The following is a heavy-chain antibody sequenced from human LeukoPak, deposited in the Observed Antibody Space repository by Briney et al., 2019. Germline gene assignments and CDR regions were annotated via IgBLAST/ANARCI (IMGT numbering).Heavy chain of an antibody. V-gene: IGHV3-23*01. CDR3: ARDDTVTLAFDI. J-gene: IGHJ3*02. CDR1: GFTFSSYA. D-gene: IGHD4-17*01. CDR2: ISGSGGST. Sequence: PGGSLRLSCAASGFTFSSYAMSWVRQAPGKGLEWVSGISGSGGSTYYADSVKGRFTISRDNSKNTLYLQMNSLRAEDTAVYYCARDDTVTLAFDIWGQGTMVTVSS.